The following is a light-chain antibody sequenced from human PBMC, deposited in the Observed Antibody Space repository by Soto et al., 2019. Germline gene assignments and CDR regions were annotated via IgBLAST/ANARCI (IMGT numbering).Light chain of an antibody. J-gene: IGKJ2*01. Sequence: DIQLTQSPSFLSASVGDRVTITCWASQGISTYLAWYLQRPGKAPKLLIYGASTLQSGVPSRFSGSGSGTEFTLTISSLQPEDCGTYYCQQLNSDWYAFGQGTKLEIK. CDR3: QQLNSDWYA. CDR2: GAS. CDR1: QGISTY. V-gene: IGKV1-9*01.